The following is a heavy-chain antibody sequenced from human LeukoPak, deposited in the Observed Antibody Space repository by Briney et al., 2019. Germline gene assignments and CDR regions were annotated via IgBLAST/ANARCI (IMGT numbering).Heavy chain of an antibody. CDR2: ISSSGSTM. CDR1: GFTFSSYE. J-gene: IGHJ3*02. D-gene: IGHD3-22*01. V-gene: IGHV3-48*03. CDR3: ARELDTSVPSDAFDI. Sequence: GGSLRLTCAASGFTFSSYEMNWVRQAPGKGLEWVSYISSSGSTMYYADSVKGRFTISRGNAKNSLYLQMNSLRAEDTALYYCARELDTSVPSDAFDIWGQGTMVTVSS.